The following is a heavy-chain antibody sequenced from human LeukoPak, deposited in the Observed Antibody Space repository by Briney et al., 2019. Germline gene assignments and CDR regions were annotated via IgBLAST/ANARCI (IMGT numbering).Heavy chain of an antibody. Sequence: GGSLRLSCAASGFTFSSYSMNWVRQAPGKGLEWVASISSSSSYIYYADSVKGRFTISRDNAKNSLYLQMNSLRAEDTAVYYCARDQSYYNYVDVWGKGTTVTVSS. J-gene: IGHJ6*03. V-gene: IGHV3-21*01. CDR2: ISSSSSYI. CDR3: ARDQSYYNYVDV. CDR1: GFTFSSYS.